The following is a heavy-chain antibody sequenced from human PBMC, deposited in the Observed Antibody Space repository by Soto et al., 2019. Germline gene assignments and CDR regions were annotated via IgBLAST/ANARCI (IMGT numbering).Heavy chain of an antibody. J-gene: IGHJ4*02. D-gene: IGHD4-17*01. CDR1: GFTVSSNY. V-gene: IGHV3-66*01. CDR2: IYSGGST. Sequence: PGGSLRLSCAASGFTVSSNYMSWVRQAPGKGLEWVSVIYSGGSTYYADSVKGRFTISRDNSKNTLYLQMNSLRAEDTAVYYCAREPGPLWYGDYSVYFDYWGQGTLVTVSS. CDR3: AREPGPLWYGDYSVYFDY.